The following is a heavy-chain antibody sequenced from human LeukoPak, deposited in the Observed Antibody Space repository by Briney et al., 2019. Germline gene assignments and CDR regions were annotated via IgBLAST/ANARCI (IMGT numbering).Heavy chain of an antibody. CDR3: ARHGGWLAGARN. V-gene: IGHV4-59*08. CDR1: GGSISNYY. D-gene: IGHD6-19*01. J-gene: IGHJ4*02. Sequence: SETLSLTCTVSGGSISNYYWSWIRQSPGKGLEWIGYIYYSGSTNYNPSLKSRVTISVDTSKNQFSLKLTSVTAADTAVYYCARHGGWLAGARNWGQGALVTVSS. CDR2: IYYSGST.